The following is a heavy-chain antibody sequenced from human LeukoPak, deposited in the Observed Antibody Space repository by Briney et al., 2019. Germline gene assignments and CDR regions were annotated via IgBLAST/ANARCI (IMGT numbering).Heavy chain of an antibody. CDR1: GFSFSSYG. D-gene: IGHD6-13*01. V-gene: IGHV3-33*06. Sequence: GGSLRLSCAASGFSFSSYGRHWVRQAPGKGLEWVAVIWYDGSNKYYADAVKGRFTISRDSSKNTLYLQMNGLRAEDTAVYYCAKQGPPAVGIYDYWGQGTLVTVSS. J-gene: IGHJ4*02. CDR2: IWYDGSNK. CDR3: AKQGPPAVGIYDY.